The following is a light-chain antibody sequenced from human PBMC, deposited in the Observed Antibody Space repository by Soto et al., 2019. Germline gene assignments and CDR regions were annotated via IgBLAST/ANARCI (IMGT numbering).Light chain of an antibody. CDR2: EDN. Sequence: NFMLTQPHSVSESPGKTVTISCTRSSGSIASNYVQWYQQRPGSAPTTVIYEDNQRPSGVPDRFSGSIDSSSNSASHTISGLKTEDEADYYCQSYDSSNHVVFGGGTKVTVL. J-gene: IGLJ2*01. CDR3: QSYDSSNHVV. V-gene: IGLV6-57*04. CDR1: SGSIASNY.